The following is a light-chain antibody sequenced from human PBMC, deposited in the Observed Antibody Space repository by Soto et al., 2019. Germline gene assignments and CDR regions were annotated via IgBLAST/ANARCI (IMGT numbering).Light chain of an antibody. V-gene: IGKV3-15*01. CDR3: QQYNNWPPWT. CDR1: QSVSSS. Sequence: EIVMTQSPATLSVSPGERATLSCRSSQSVSSSLAWYQQKPGQAPRLLIHGASTRATGIPARFSGSGSGTEFTLTISSLQSEDFAVYYCQQYNNWPPWTFGQGTKVDI. CDR2: GAS. J-gene: IGKJ1*01.